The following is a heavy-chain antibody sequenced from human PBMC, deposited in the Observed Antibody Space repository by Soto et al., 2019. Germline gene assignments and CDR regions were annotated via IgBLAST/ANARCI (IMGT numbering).Heavy chain of an antibody. Sequence: GGSLRLSCAASGFTFSSYWMHWVRQAPGKGLEWVSTITGSGYSTYYAESVKGRFTISRDNSKNTLNLQMNSLRAEDTAVYYCAKDQGSSWYEIDYWGQGTLVTVSS. D-gene: IGHD6-13*01. CDR1: GFTFSSYW. CDR2: ITGSGYST. J-gene: IGHJ4*02. CDR3: AKDQGSSWYEIDY. V-gene: IGHV3-23*01.